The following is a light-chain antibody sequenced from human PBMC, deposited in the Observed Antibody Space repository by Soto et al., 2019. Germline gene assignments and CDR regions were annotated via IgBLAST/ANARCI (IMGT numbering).Light chain of an antibody. V-gene: IGLV2-14*01. CDR3: CSYTGSSTYV. J-gene: IGLJ1*01. Sequence: QSVLTQPASVSGSPGQSITISYTGTSSDVGGYNYVSWFQQHPGKAPKLMIYDVTYRPSGVSNRFSGSKSGNTASLTISGLQAEDEADYFCCSYTGSSTYVFGTGTKVTVL. CDR1: SSDVGGYNY. CDR2: DVT.